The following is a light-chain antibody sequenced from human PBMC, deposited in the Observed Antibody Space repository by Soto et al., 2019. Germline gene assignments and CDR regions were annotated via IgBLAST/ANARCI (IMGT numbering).Light chain of an antibody. CDR3: TSYRSSSTLDV. CDR2: EVN. J-gene: IGLJ1*01. CDR1: SSDVGGYNY. V-gene: IGLV2-14*01. Sequence: QSVLTQPASVSGSAGQSITISCTGTSSDVGGYNYVSWYQQYPGKAPKLIIYEVNKRPSGVSNRFSGSKSGNTASLTISGLQADDESDYYCTSYRSSSTLDVFGTGTKV.